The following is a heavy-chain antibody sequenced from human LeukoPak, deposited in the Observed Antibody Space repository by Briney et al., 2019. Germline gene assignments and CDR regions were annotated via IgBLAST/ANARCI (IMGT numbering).Heavy chain of an antibody. CDR1: GITFSGYG. Sequence: GGSLRLSCEAYGITFSGYGIHWVRQAPGKGLEWVAVIWPDGSNKYYTDSVKGRFTISRDNSKNTLWLQMNSLRAEDPALYYCASAAGAFDFWGQGTMVTVSS. V-gene: IGHV3-33*01. J-gene: IGHJ3*01. D-gene: IGHD6-13*01. CDR2: IWPDGSNK. CDR3: ASAAGAFDF.